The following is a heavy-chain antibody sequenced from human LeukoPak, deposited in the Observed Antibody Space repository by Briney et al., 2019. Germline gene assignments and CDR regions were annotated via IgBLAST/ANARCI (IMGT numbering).Heavy chain of an antibody. CDR1: GFTVSSNY. CDR2: IHSDRAT. J-gene: IGHJ4*02. CDR3: ASTSIIRGYDHDQYY. D-gene: IGHD5-12*01. V-gene: IGHV3-53*01. Sequence: GGSLRLSCSPSGFTVSSNYMRWVRQAPGKGLEWVSVIHSDRATHYADSVKGRFTISRDTSKNTLYLQMNSLRAEDPAVYYCASTSIIRGYDHDQYYWGQGTLVTVSS.